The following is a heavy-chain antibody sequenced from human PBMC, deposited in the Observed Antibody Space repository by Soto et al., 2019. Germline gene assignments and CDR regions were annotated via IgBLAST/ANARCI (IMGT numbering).Heavy chain of an antibody. CDR2: VYYTGST. D-gene: IGHD6-19*01. CDR1: VFSISFSY. CDR3: ARSVAVPGAHIDY. Sequence: PSETLSLTCSVSVFSISFSYLSWIRQSPGKGLEWLGYVYYTGSTNYSPSLRSRVSISVDTSKNEFSLRLSSVTAADTAVYFCARSVAVPGAHIDYWGQGTQVTVSS. V-gene: IGHV4-59*01. J-gene: IGHJ4*02.